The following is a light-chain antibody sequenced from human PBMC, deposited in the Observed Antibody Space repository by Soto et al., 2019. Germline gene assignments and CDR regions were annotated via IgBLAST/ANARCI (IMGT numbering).Light chain of an antibody. CDR1: QSVSSN. CDR2: GAS. Sequence: ELVLTQAPGPLSLSPGGRTTLSRRASQSVSSNLAWFQQKHGQXPRXXIYGASTRATGIPARFSGSGSGTELTLTISSLQSEDFAVYYCQQYNNWPRTFGQGTKVDIK. V-gene: IGKV3-15*01. CDR3: QQYNNWPRT. J-gene: IGKJ1*01.